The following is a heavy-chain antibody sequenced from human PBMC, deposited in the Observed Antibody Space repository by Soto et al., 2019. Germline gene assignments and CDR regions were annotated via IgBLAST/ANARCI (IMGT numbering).Heavy chain of an antibody. Sequence: EVQLLESGGGLVQPGGSLRLSCAASGFTFSSYAMSWVRQAPGKGLEWVSAISGSGGSTYYADSVKGRFTISRDNSKNTLYLQMNSLRAEDTAVYYCATQEGGNYDYGDYHSGAFDIWGQGTMVTVSS. J-gene: IGHJ3*02. V-gene: IGHV3-23*01. CDR1: GFTFSSYA. CDR2: ISGSGGST. D-gene: IGHD4-17*01. CDR3: ATQEGGNYDYGDYHSGAFDI.